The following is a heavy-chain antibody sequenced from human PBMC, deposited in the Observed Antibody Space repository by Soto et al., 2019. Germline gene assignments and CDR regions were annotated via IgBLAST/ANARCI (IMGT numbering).Heavy chain of an antibody. CDR3: ARVAGGCSGGSCYWYYFDY. D-gene: IGHD2-15*01. Sequence: ASVKVSCKASGYTFTGYYMHWVRQAPGQGLEWMGWINPNSGGTNYAQKFQGWVTMTRDTSISTAYMELSRLRSDDTAVYYCARVAGGCSGGSCYWYYFDYWGQGTLVTVSS. J-gene: IGHJ4*02. CDR1: GYTFTGYY. CDR2: INPNSGGT. V-gene: IGHV1-2*04.